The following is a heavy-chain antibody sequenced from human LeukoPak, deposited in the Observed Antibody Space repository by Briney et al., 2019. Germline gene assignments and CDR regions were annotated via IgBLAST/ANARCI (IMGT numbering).Heavy chain of an antibody. CDR3: ARGPPRTYYDFWSGYLRCDY. D-gene: IGHD3-3*01. CDR2: ISSSSSYI. J-gene: IGHJ4*02. CDR1: GFTFSSYS. V-gene: IGHV3-21*01. Sequence: GGSLRLSCAASGFTFSSYSMNWVRQAPGKGLEWFSSISSSSSYIYYADSVKGRFTISRDNAKNSLYLQMNSLRAEDTAVYYCARGPPRTYYDFWSGYLRCDYWGQGTPVTVSS.